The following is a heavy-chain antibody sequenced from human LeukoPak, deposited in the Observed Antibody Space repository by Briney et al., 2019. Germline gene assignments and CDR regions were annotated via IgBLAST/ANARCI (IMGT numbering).Heavy chain of an antibody. V-gene: IGHV1-2*02. J-gene: IGHJ5*02. CDR1: GYTFSRYY. D-gene: IGHD4-17*01. CDR3: ARDYGDYVSWFDP. Sequence: GASVKVSCKASGYTFSRYYMHWVRQAPGQGLDGMGWINCNSGGTDYAQKFQGRVTMTRDASVSTAYMELTSLTSDDTAVYYCARDYGDYVSWFDPWGQGTLVTVSS. CDR2: INCNSGGT.